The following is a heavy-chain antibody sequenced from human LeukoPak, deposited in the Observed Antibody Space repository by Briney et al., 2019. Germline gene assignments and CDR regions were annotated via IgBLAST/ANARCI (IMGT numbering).Heavy chain of an antibody. D-gene: IGHD3-22*01. J-gene: IGHJ4*02. V-gene: IGHV1-24*01. CDR2: FDPEDGET. CDR3: ATLYELMDSSGYPLGY. CDR1: GYTLTELS. Sequence: GASVKVSCKVSGYTLTELSMHWVRQAPGKGLEWMGGFDPEDGETIYAQKFQGRVTMTEDTSTDTAYMELSSLRSEDTAVYYCATLYELMDSSGYPLGYWGQGTLVTVSS.